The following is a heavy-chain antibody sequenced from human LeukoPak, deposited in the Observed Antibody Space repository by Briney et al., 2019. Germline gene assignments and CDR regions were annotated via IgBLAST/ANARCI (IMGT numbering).Heavy chain of an antibody. CDR2: ISAYNGNT. CDR3: ARLNEGVVVPAAAFDY. V-gene: IGHV1-18*01. J-gene: IGHJ4*02. CDR1: GYTFTSYG. D-gene: IGHD2-2*01. Sequence: ASVKVSCKASGYTFTSYGISWVRQAPGQGLEWTGWISAYNGNTNYAQKLQGRVTMTADTSTSTAYMELRSLRSDDTAVYYCARLNEGVVVPAAAFDYWGQGTLVTVSS.